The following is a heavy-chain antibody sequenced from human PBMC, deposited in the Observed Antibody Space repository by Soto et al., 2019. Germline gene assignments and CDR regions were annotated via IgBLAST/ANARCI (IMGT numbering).Heavy chain of an antibody. CDR3: ARVAIEIQLWFYDY. J-gene: IGHJ4*02. Sequence: GGSLRLSCAASGFTFSSYGMHWVRQAPGKGLEWVAVIWYDGSNKYYADSVKGRFTISRDNAKNSLYLQMNSLRAEDTAVYYCARVAIEIQLWFYDYWGQGTLVTVSS. D-gene: IGHD5-18*01. CDR2: IWYDGSNK. CDR1: GFTFSSYG. V-gene: IGHV3-33*01.